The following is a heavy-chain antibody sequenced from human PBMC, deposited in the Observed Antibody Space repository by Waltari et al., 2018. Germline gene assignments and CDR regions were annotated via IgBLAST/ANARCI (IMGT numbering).Heavy chain of an antibody. CDR2: IYYSGST. J-gene: IGHJ4*02. V-gene: IGHV4-39*01. CDR3: ARQRREYQLLWFDY. Sequence: PPVHGLEWIGSIYYSGSTYYNPSLKSRVTISVDTSKNQFSLKLSSVTAADTAVYYCARQRREYQLLWFDYWGQGTLVTVSS. D-gene: IGHD2-2*01.